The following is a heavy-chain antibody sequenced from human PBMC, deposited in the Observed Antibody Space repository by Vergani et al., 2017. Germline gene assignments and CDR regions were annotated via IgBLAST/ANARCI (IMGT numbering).Heavy chain of an antibody. CDR2: INPNSGGT. D-gene: IGHD4-23*01. CDR3: ARDAGG. V-gene: IGHV1-2*02. CDR1: GGTFSSYA. Sequence: QVQLVQSGAEVKKPGSSVKVSCKASGGTFSSYAISWVRQAPGQGLEWMGWINPNSGGTNYAQKFQGRVTMTRDTSISTAYMELRSLRSDDTAVYYCARDAGGWGQGTMVTVSS. J-gene: IGHJ3*01.